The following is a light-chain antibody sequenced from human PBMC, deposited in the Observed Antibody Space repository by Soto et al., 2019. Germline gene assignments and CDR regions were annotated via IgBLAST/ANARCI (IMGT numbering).Light chain of an antibody. CDR1: TSDIGAYNY. J-gene: IGLJ3*02. CDR2: DVS. CDR3: SSYTITTTWV. V-gene: IGLV2-14*01. Sequence: QSALTQPASVSGSPGQSITISCTGTTSDIGAYNYVSWYQQHPGKVPKLMIYDVSNRPSGVSNRFSGSKSGNTASLTISGLQAEDEADYYCSSYTITTTWVFGGGTKVTVL.